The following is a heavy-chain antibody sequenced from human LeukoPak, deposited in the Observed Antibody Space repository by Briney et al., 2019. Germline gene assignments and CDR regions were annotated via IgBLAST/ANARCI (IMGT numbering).Heavy chain of an antibody. V-gene: IGHV3-48*01. CDR2: ISSSSSTI. J-gene: IGHJ4*02. CDR3: ARGDVVPAAPNLDY. Sequence: PGGSLRLSCAASGFTFSSHSMNWVRQAPGKGLEWVSYISSSSSTIYYADSVKGRFTISRDNAKNSLYLQMNSLRAGDTAVYYCARGDVVPAAPNLDYWGQGTLVTVSS. D-gene: IGHD2-2*01. CDR1: GFTFSSHS.